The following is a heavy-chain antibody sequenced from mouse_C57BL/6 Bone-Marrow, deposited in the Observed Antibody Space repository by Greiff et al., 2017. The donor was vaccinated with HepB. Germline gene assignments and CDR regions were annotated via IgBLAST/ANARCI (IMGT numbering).Heavy chain of an antibody. V-gene: IGHV1-26*01. D-gene: IGHD1-1*01. J-gene: IGHJ2*01. CDR2: INPNNGGT. CDR3: AKFITTVRGPFDY. Sequence: VQLQQSGPELVKPGASVKISCKASGYTFTDYYMNWVKQSHGKSLEWIGDINPNNGGTSYNQKFKGKATLTVDKSSSTAYMELRSLTSEDSAVYYCAKFITTVRGPFDYWGQGTTLTVSS. CDR1: GYTFTDYY.